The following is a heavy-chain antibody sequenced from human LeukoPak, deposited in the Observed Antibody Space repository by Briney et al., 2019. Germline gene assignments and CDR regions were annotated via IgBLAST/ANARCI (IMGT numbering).Heavy chain of an antibody. CDR2: IDGSGDNT. Sequence: GGSLRLSCAASGFSFSGYAMSWVRQAPGRGLEWVSTIDGSGDNTYYEESVKGRFTISRDNSKNILYLQMYSLRAEDTAVYYCAKESQYSSSWRGLYYYYYGMDVWGQGTTVTVSS. J-gene: IGHJ6*02. CDR1: GFSFSGYA. V-gene: IGHV3-23*01. CDR3: AKESQYSSSWRGLYYYYYGMDV. D-gene: IGHD6-13*01.